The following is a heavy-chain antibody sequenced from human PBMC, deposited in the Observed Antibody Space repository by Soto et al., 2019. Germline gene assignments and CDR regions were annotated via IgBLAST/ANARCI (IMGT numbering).Heavy chain of an antibody. D-gene: IGHD6-19*01. CDR1: GFTFSSYG. CDR2: ISYDGSNK. J-gene: IGHJ4*02. CDR3: ARSSGYSSGWYFDY. Sequence: QVQLVESGGGVVQPGRSLRLSCAASGFTFSSYGMHWVRQAPGKGLEWVAVISYDGSNKYYADSVKGRFTISRDNSKNTLNLQMNSLRAEDTAVYYCARSSGYSSGWYFDYWGQGTLVTVSS. V-gene: IGHV3-30*03.